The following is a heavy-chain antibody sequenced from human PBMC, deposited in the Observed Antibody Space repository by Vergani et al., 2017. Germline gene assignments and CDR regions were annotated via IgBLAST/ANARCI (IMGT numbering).Heavy chain of an antibody. Sequence: QVQLQESGPGLVKPSGTLSLTCAVSGGSISSSNWWSWVRQPPGKGLEWIGEINHSGSTNYNPSLKSRVTISVDKYKNQFSLKLSSVTAADTAVYYYARGLLGSGSGVRDYWGQGTLVTVSS. J-gene: IGHJ4*02. CDR3: ARGLLGSGSGVRDY. CDR2: INHSGST. CDR1: GGSISSSNW. V-gene: IGHV4-4*02. D-gene: IGHD5-12*01.